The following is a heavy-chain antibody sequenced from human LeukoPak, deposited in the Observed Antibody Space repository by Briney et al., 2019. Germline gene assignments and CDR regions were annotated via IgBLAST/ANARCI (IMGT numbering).Heavy chain of an antibody. CDR1: GFTFSDYY. D-gene: IGHD3-10*01. J-gene: IGHJ6*04. CDR2: IRSKAYGGTT. Sequence: GGSLRLSCAASGFTFSDYYMSWVRQAPGKGLEWVGFIRSKAYGGTTEYAASVKGRFTISRDDSKSIAYLQMNSLITEDTAVYYCSRADYYGSGSPISSDVWGKGTTVTVSS. V-gene: IGHV3-49*04. CDR3: SRADYYGSGSPISSDV.